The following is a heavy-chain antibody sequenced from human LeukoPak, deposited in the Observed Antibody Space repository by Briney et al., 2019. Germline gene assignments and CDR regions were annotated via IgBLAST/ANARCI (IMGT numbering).Heavy chain of an antibody. D-gene: IGHD3-9*01. CDR3: ARGSRIDWLLALDY. CDR2: IIPIFGAA. J-gene: IGHJ4*02. CDR1: GGTVSSYA. Sequence: SVKVSCKASGGTVSSYAISWVRQAPGQGLEWMGGIIPIFGAANYAQKFQGRVTIHADESTSTAYMELSSLRSEDTAVYYCARGSRIDWLLALDYWGQGTLVTVSS. V-gene: IGHV1-69*01.